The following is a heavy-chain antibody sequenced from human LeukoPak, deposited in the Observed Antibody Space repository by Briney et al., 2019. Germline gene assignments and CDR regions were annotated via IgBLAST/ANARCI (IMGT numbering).Heavy chain of an antibody. Sequence: ASVKVSCKASGGTFSSYAISWVRQAPGQGLEWMGGIIPIFGTANYAQKFQCRVTITADESTSTAYMELSSLRSEDTAVYYCARDGLRGIVVVPAAIPIWGRGTLVTVSS. D-gene: IGHD2-2*02. CDR1: GGTFSSYA. CDR3: ARDGLRGIVVVPAAIPI. J-gene: IGHJ4*02. V-gene: IGHV1-69*13. CDR2: IIPIFGTA.